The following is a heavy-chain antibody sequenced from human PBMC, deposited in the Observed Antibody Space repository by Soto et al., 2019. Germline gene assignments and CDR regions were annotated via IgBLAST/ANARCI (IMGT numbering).Heavy chain of an antibody. CDR3: ARVQGGGGAMVHNY. CDR1: GGSISSGDYY. Sequence: QVQLQESGPGLVKPSQTLSLTCTVSGGSISSGDYYWSWIRQPPGKGLEWIGYIYYSGSTYYNPSLKSRVTISVATSRNQFSLKLSSVTAADTAVYYCARVQGGGGAMVHNYWGQGTLVTVSS. J-gene: IGHJ4*02. D-gene: IGHD5-18*01. V-gene: IGHV4-30-4*01. CDR2: IYYSGST.